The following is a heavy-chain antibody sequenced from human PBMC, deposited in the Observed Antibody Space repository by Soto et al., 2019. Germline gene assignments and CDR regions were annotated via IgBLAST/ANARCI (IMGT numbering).Heavy chain of an antibody. CDR1: GFTFSTYG. J-gene: IGHJ6*02. Sequence: QVQLVESGGGVVQSGRSLRLSCTASGFTFSTYGMHWVRQAPGKGLEWVGLISYDGSYKYYAGSVKGRFTMSRDNSRNTVFLQMNSLAAEDTAVYYCAKDPTYDSRGYYFYYGMAVWGQGTPVTVSS. CDR2: ISYDGSYK. CDR3: AKDPTYDSRGYYFYYGMAV. V-gene: IGHV3-30*18. D-gene: IGHD6-19*01.